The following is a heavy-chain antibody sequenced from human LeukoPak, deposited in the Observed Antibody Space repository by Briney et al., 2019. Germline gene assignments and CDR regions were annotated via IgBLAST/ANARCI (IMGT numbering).Heavy chain of an antibody. V-gene: IGHV4-59*08. CDR1: GGSISSYY. J-gene: IGHJ4*02. D-gene: IGHD5-12*01. CDR3: ARHGFSGYDPGVYFDY. Sequence: SETLSLTCTVSGGSISSYYWSWIRQPPGKGLEWIGYIYYSGSTNYNPSLKSRVTISVDTSKNQFSLKLSSVTAADTAVYYCARHGFSGYDPGVYFDYWGQGTLVTVSS. CDR2: IYYSGST.